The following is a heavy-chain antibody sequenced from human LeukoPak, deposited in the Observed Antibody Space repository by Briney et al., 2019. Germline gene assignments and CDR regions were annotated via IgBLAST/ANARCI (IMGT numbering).Heavy chain of an antibody. D-gene: IGHD6-19*01. J-gene: IGHJ4*02. CDR3: ARYSGWGFDY. V-gene: IGHV4-59*01. CDR2: IYYSGST. Sequence: SETLSLTCAVYGGSFSGYYWSWIRQPPGKGLEWIGYIYYSGSTNYNPSLKSRVTISVDTSKNQFSLKLSSVTAADTAVYYCARYSGWGFDYWGQGTLVTVSS. CDR1: GGSFSGYY.